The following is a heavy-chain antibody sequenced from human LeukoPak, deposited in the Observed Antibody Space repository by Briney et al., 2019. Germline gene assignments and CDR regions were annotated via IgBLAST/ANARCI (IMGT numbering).Heavy chain of an antibody. V-gene: IGHV3-21*04. CDR2: ISSSSSYI. D-gene: IGHD1-26*01. Sequence: GGSLRLSCAASGFTFSSYSMNWVRQAPGKGLEWVSSISSSSSYIYYADSVKGRFTISRDNSKNTLSLQMNSLRAEDTAVYYCARDGDSGSYLAYFQDWGQGTLVTVSS. CDR3: ARDGDSGSYLAYFQD. J-gene: IGHJ1*01. CDR1: GFTFSSYS.